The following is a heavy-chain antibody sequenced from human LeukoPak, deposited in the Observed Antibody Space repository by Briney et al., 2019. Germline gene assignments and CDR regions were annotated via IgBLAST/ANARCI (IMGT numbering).Heavy chain of an antibody. V-gene: IGHV1-46*01. CDR3: ASAITTTGHWFDP. D-gene: IGHD1-14*01. Sequence: ASVKVSCKASGYTFTSYYMHWVRQAPGQGLEWMGIINPSGGSTSYAQKFQGRVTMTRDTSTSTVYMELSSLRSEDTAVYYCASAITTTGHWFDPWGQGTLVTVSS. CDR2: INPSGGST. J-gene: IGHJ5*02. CDR1: GYTFTSYY.